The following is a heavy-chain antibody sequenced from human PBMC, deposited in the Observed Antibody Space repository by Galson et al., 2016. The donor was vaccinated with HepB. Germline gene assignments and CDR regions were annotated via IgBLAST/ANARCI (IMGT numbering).Heavy chain of an antibody. CDR2: IKSKFYGETT. CDR3: STDYPSPGIEGDWFDH. CDR1: GLTFSDAW. Sequence: SLRLSCAASGLTFSDAWMNWVRQAPGKGLEWVGRIKSKFYGETTEYAAPVKGRFTISRDDSRNTLYLQMNSLKTEDTAVYYCSTDYPSPGIEGDWFDHWGQGTLVTVSS. D-gene: IGHD3-10*01. V-gene: IGHV3-15*01. J-gene: IGHJ5*02.